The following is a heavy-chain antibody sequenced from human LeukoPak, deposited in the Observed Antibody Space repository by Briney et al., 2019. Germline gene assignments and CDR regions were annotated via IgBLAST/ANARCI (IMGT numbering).Heavy chain of an antibody. J-gene: IGHJ4*02. Sequence: GGSLRLSCAASGFTFDDYAMHWVRQAPGKGLEWVANIKQDGSEKYYVDSVKGRFTISRDNAKNSLYLQMNSLRAEDTAVYYCARAPSHSSSWYGFFDYWGQGTLVTVSS. D-gene: IGHD6-13*01. CDR3: ARAPSHSSSWYGFFDY. CDR2: IKQDGSEK. V-gene: IGHV3-7*01. CDR1: GFTFDDYA.